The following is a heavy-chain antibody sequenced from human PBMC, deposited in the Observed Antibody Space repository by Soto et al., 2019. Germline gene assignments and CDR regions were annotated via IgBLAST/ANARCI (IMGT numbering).Heavy chain of an antibody. CDR1: GFTFSSYS. V-gene: IGHV3-21*01. Sequence: PGGSLRLSCAASGFTFSSYSMNWVRQAPGKGLEWVSSISSSSSYIYYADSVKGRFTISRDNAKNSLYLQMNSLRAEDTAVYYCARDLDYYDSSGPSGDFDYWGQGTLVTVSS. CDR2: ISSSSSYI. J-gene: IGHJ4*02. D-gene: IGHD3-22*01. CDR3: ARDLDYYDSSGPSGDFDY.